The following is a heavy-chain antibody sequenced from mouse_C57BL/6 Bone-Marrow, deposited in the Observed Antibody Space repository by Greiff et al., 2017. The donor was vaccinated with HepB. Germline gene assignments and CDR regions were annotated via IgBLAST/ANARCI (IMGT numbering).Heavy chain of an antibody. J-gene: IGHJ1*03. V-gene: IGHV1-55*01. CDR3: ARRYYGSSWYFDV. Sequence: QVQLQQSGAELVKPGASVKMSCPASGYTFTSYWITWVKQRPGQGLEWIGDIYPGSGSTNYNEKFKSKAPLTVDTSSSTAYMQLSSLTSEDAAGYYCARRYYGSSWYFDVWGTGTTVTVSA. CDR1: GYTFTSYW. CDR2: IYPGSGST. D-gene: IGHD1-1*01.